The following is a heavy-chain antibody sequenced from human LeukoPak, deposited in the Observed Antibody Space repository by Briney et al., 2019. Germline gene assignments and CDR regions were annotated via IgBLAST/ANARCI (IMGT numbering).Heavy chain of an antibody. J-gene: IGHJ6*03. Sequence: GGSLRLSCEPSGFMFSSYGMHWLRQAPGKGLEWVAVIWFDGSNKYYADSVKGRFTISRDNSRNTLYLQMNSLRTEDTAVYYCAKNQYSGSSYYNYYMDVWGKGTTVTVSS. CDR2: IWFDGSNK. CDR3: AKNQYSGSSYYNYYMDV. V-gene: IGHV3-33*06. CDR1: GFMFSSYG. D-gene: IGHD6-6*01.